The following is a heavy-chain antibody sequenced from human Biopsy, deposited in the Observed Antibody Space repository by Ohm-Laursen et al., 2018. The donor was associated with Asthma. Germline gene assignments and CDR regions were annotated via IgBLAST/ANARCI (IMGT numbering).Heavy chain of an antibody. CDR1: GFTFSSYS. CDR2: IATDGSNK. Sequence: SLRLSCTDSGFTFSSYSMHWVRQAPGRGPEYVSFIATDGSNKFYADSVKGRFTVSRDNSKHTLYLHMTGLRADDTGVYYCVKDHSAGYYYFDDWGQGAQVTVSS. CDR3: VKDHSAGYYYFDD. V-gene: IGHV3-64D*08. J-gene: IGHJ4*02. D-gene: IGHD2-21*01.